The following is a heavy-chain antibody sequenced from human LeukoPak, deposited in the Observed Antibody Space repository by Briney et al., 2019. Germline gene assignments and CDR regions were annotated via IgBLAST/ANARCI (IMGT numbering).Heavy chain of an antibody. D-gene: IGHD5-24*01. V-gene: IGHV1-69*13. CDR1: GGTFSSYA. CDR2: IIPIFGTA. CDR3: ARGGRDGYNSDAFDI. Sequence: SVKVSCKASGGTFSSYAISRARQAPGQGLEWIGGIIPIFGTANYAQKFQGRVTITADESTSTAYMELSSLRSEDTAVYYCARGGRDGYNSDAFDIWGQGTMVTVSS. J-gene: IGHJ3*02.